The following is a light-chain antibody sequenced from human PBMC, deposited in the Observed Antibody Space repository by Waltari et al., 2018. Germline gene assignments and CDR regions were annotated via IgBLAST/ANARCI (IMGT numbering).Light chain of an antibody. CDR1: ELDKKY. Sequence: SYDLTQPRSLSVSPGQTATLTCSGHELDKKYTSWYQQKPGQSPVLVLYQDNVRPSGIPERFSGSNSGNTATLTISGTQAMDEADYYCLVWDSSIGVFGSGTKITVL. J-gene: IGLJ1*01. CDR3: LVWDSSIGV. V-gene: IGLV3-1*01. CDR2: QDN.